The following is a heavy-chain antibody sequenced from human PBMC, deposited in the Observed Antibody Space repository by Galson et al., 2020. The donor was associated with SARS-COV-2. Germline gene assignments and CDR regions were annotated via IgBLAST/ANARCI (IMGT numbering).Heavy chain of an antibody. CDR3: ANFGGPTSGSVH. D-gene: IGHD3-10*01. CDR2: INWNSGVR. J-gene: IGHJ4*02. CDR1: GLNFDDEA. V-gene: IGHV3-9*01. Sequence: SLKISCSASGLNFDDEAMHWVRQLPGKGPEWISAINWNSGVRGYADSVKGRFIISRDNGKNSLYLQMNSLRPEDTAFYYCANFGGPTSGSVHWGLGTLVTVSS.